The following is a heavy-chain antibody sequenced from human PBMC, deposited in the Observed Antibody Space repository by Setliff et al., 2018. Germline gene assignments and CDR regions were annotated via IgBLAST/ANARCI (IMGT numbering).Heavy chain of an antibody. D-gene: IGHD5-18*01. CDR1: GGSISSSSYY. J-gene: IGHJ4*02. V-gene: IGHV4-39*07. CDR2: IYYSGST. Sequence: SETLSLTCTVSGGSISSSSYYWGWIRQPPGKGLEWIGSIYYSGSTYYNPSLKSRVTISVDTSKNQFSLKLSSVTAADTAVYYCARGGYSYGTIMSYWGQGTLVTVPQ. CDR3: ARGGYSYGTIMSY.